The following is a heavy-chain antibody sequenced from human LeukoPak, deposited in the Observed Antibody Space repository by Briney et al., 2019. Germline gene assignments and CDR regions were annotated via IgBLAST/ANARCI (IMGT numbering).Heavy chain of an antibody. CDR3: ARLWSTDCSGGSCPHQPNY. CDR2: VFYRGST. CDR1: GGSVSSSSYH. J-gene: IGHJ4*02. D-gene: IGHD2-15*01. V-gene: IGHV4-39*01. Sequence: SETLSLTCTVSGGSVSSSSYHWGWIRQPPGKGQEWIGSVFYRGSTYYNPSLKSRVTMSVDTSKNQFSLKLSSVIAADTAVYYCARLWSTDCSGGSCPHQPNYWGQGTLVTVSS.